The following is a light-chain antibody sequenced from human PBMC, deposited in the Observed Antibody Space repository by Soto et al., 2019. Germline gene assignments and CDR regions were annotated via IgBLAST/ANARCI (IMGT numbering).Light chain of an antibody. Sequence: QSALTQPASVSGSPGQSITISCSGGSSDVGNYNCVSWYRQHPGKAPQLIVYEVKNRPSGVSNRFSGSKSGNTASLTISGLQAEDEADYFCSSLTTSDTWVIGGGTQLTVL. CDR2: EVK. CDR3: SSLTTSDTWV. CDR1: SSDVGNYNC. V-gene: IGLV2-14*01. J-gene: IGLJ3*02.